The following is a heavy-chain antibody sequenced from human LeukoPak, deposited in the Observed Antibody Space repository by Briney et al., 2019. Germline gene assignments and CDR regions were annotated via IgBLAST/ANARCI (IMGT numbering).Heavy chain of an antibody. Sequence: PSETLSLTCTVSGGSISSYYWSWIRQPAGKGLEWIGRIYTSGSTNYNPSLKSRVTMSVDTSKNQFSLKLSSVTAADTAVYYCARGPRNTLYNWFDPWGQGTLVTASS. J-gene: IGHJ5*02. CDR3: ARGPRNTLYNWFDP. D-gene: IGHD2-2*02. CDR1: GGSISSYY. CDR2: IYTSGST. V-gene: IGHV4-4*07.